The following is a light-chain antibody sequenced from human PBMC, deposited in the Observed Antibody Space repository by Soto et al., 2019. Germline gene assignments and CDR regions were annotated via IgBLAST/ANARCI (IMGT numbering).Light chain of an antibody. Sequence: EIVMTQSPATLSVSPGERATLSCRASQSVSINVAWYQQKPGQAPRLLIYGASSRATGIPDRFSGSGSGTDFTLTISRLEPEDFAVYYCQQSGTWTFGQGTKVDIK. J-gene: IGKJ1*01. CDR3: QQSGTWT. CDR2: GAS. V-gene: IGKV3D-15*01. CDR1: QSVSIN.